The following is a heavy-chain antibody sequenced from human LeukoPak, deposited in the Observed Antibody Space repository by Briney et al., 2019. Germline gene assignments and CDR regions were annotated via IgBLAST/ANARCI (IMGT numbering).Heavy chain of an antibody. Sequence: ASVKVSCKASGDTFSSYHMHWVRQAPGQGLEWMGIINPSGGSTTYAQKFQGRVTMTRDTSTSTVYMELSSLESEDTAVYFCARSSTVTVARWHFDLWGRGTLVTVSS. CDR2: INPSGGST. D-gene: IGHD4-17*01. V-gene: IGHV1-46*01. CDR3: ARSSTVTVARWHFDL. J-gene: IGHJ2*01. CDR1: GDTFSSYH.